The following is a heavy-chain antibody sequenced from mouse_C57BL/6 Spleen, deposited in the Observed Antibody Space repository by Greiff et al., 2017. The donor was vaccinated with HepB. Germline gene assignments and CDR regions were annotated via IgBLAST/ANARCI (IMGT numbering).Heavy chain of an antibody. J-gene: IGHJ1*03. D-gene: IGHD2-3*01. CDR3: ARFDGYYDWYFDV. CDR2: IYPGSGST. CDR1: GYTFTSYW. V-gene: IGHV1-55*01. Sequence: QVHVKQPGAELVKPGASVKMSCKASGYTFTSYWITWVKQRPGQGLEWIGDIYPGSGSTNYNEKFKSKATLTVDTSSSTAYMQLSSLTSEDSAVYYCARFDGYYDWYFDVWGTGTTVTVSS.